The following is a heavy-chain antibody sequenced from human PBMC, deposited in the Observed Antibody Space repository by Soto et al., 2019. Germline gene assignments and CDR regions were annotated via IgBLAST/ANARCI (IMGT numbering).Heavy chain of an antibody. Sequence: SETLSLTCTVSGGSISSYYWSWIRQPAGKGLEWIGRIYTSGSTNYNPSLKSRVTMSVDTSKNQFSVRLNSVTAADTAVYFCAREWELISRGLDVWGQGTTVTVSS. CDR1: GGSISSYY. V-gene: IGHV4-4*07. CDR3: AREWELISRGLDV. D-gene: IGHD1-26*01. J-gene: IGHJ6*02. CDR2: IYTSGST.